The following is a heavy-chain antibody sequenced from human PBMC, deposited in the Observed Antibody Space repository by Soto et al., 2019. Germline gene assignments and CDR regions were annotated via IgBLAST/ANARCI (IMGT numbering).Heavy chain of an antibody. CDR2: IYWDDDK. V-gene: IGHV2-5*02. CDR3: AHLAVAGTGVYD. CDR1: GFPLSTSGVG. D-gene: IGHD6-19*01. Sequence: SASYPAKPTQTLRLTCTFSGFPLSTSGVGVGLIRQPPGKALEWLALIYWDDDKRYSPSLKSRLTITKDTSKNQVVLTMTNMGPVDTATYYFAHLAVAGTGVYDWGKGSLVTVAS. J-gene: IGHJ4*02.